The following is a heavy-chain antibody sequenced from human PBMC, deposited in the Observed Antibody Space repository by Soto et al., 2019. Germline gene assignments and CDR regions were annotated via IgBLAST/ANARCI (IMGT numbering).Heavy chain of an antibody. D-gene: IGHD3-9*01. V-gene: IGHV3-23*01. CDR2: LSAGGSTT. Sequence: EVQWLESGGGFVQPGESLRFSCAASGFTFSLSAMSWVRLAPGMGLEWVSSLSAGGSTTDYADFMKGRFTISRDNSKNTVHMQMNSLRAEDTAVYYCAKGPEYDILSGCDYWGQGALVTVSS. J-gene: IGHJ4*02. CDR3: AKGPEYDILSGCDY. CDR1: GFTFSLSA.